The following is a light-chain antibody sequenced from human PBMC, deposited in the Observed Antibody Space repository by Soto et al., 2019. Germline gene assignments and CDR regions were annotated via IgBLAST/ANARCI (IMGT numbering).Light chain of an antibody. CDR2: EVT. CDR1: SSDLGNYNY. Sequence: LTQPASVSGSPGQSITISCTGASSDLGNYNYVSWFQQHPGKAPKLIVYEVTNRPSGVSSRFSGSKSGNTASLTISGLQAEDEADYYCGSYTTTSYVFGSGTKVTV. V-gene: IGLV2-14*01. CDR3: GSYTTTSYV. J-gene: IGLJ1*01.